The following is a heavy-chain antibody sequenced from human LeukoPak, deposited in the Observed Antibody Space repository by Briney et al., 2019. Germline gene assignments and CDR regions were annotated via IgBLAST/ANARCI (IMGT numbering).Heavy chain of an antibody. CDR3: VREPAQHLAPLAWYFDL. D-gene: IGHD6-13*01. CDR1: GFTFSSAD. Sequence: GGSLRLSCAASGFTFSSADLHWVRQVTGKGLEWVSAIGTGGDTYYADSVRGRFTISRDNAKNSLYLQMHSLSAEDTAVYYCVREPAQHLAPLAWYFDLWGRGTLVTVSS. J-gene: IGHJ2*01. V-gene: IGHV3-13*01. CDR2: IGTGGDT.